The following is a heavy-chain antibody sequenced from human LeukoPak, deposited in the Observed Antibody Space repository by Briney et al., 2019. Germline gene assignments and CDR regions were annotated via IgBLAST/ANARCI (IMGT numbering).Heavy chain of an antibody. D-gene: IGHD6-19*01. CDR3: ARSGAVAGDFDY. CDR2: IYHSGST. Sequence: NSSETLSLTCAVSGGSISSGGYSWSWIRQPPGKGLEWIGYIYHSGSTYYNPSLKSRVTISVDRSKNQFSLKLSSVTAADTAVYYCARSGAVAGDFDYWSQGTLVTVSS. V-gene: IGHV4-30-2*01. CDR1: GGSISSGGYS. J-gene: IGHJ4*02.